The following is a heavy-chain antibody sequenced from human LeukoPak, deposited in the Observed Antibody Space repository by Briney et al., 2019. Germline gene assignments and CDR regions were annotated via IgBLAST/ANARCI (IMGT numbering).Heavy chain of an antibody. Sequence: SETLSLTCTVSGGSISSYYWSWIRQPPGKGLEWIGYIYYSGSTNYNPSLKSRVTISVDTSKNQFSLKLSSVTAADTAVYYCARSVTRITMVRGVIITGGWFDPWGQGTLVTVSS. D-gene: IGHD3-10*01. J-gene: IGHJ5*02. CDR1: GGSISSYY. CDR2: IYYSGST. V-gene: IGHV4-59*12. CDR3: ARSVTRITMVRGVIITGGWFDP.